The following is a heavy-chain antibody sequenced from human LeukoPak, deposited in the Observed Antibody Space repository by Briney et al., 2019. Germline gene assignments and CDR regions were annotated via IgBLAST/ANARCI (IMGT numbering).Heavy chain of an antibody. Sequence: SVKVSCEASGGTFSSYAISWVRQAPGQGLEWMGGIIPIFGTANYAQKFQGRVTITADESTSTAYMELSSLRSEDTAVYYCARDSRSYDFWSGYYTGIGWFDPWGQGTLVTVSS. J-gene: IGHJ5*02. D-gene: IGHD3-3*01. CDR2: IIPIFGTA. CDR1: GGTFSSYA. V-gene: IGHV1-69*01. CDR3: ARDSRSYDFWSGYYTGIGWFDP.